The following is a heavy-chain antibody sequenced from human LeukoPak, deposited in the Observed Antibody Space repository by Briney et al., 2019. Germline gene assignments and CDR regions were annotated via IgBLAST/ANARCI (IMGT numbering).Heavy chain of an antibody. Sequence: SGPALVKPTQTLTLTCTFSGFSLSTNGMRVSWIRQPPGEALEWLARTDWDDDKFHSTSLKTRLTISKDTSKSQVVLTMTNMDPVDTATYYCARTLSGTTFDYWGQGTLVTVSS. CDR1: GFSLSTNGMR. D-gene: IGHD1-7*01. V-gene: IGHV2-70*04. J-gene: IGHJ4*02. CDR3: ARTLSGTTFDY. CDR2: TDWDDDK.